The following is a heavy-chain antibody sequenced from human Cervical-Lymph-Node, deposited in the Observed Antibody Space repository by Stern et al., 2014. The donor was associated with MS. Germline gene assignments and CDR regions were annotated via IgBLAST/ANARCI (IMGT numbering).Heavy chain of an antibody. Sequence: QVQLVQSGAEVKQPGASVKVSCKASGYTLSEISMHWVRPAPGKGLEWLGGFGPEHGKTRYAQKFQGRVTMAEYRSTDTAYMELSSLRSEDTAVYYCATHRGRVTYYYGMDVWGQGTTVTVSS. V-gene: IGHV1-24*01. CDR2: FGPEHGKT. J-gene: IGHJ6*02. D-gene: IGHD2-21*02. CDR3: ATHRGRVTYYYGMDV. CDR1: GYTLSEIS.